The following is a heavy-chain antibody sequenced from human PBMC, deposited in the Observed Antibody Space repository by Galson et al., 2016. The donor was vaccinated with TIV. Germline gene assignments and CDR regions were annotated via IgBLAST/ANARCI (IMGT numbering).Heavy chain of an antibody. CDR3: ARSHSCGGDCYYFDY. D-gene: IGHD2-21*02. Sequence: SVKVSCKASGGTFTNFYIYWVRQAPGQGLEWMGLINPIGGYTNYAQRFQDRVTMTTDTSTTTVYMELSSLRFDDTAVYYCARSHSCGGDCYYFDYWGQGTLVTVSS. J-gene: IGHJ4*02. CDR1: GGTFTNFY. V-gene: IGHV1-46*01. CDR2: INPIGGYT.